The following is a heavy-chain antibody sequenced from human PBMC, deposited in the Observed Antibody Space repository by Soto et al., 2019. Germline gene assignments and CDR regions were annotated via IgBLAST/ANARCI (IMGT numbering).Heavy chain of an antibody. CDR2: VKPDGSET. CDR1: GFTFGSFW. Sequence: PGGSLRLSCAASGFTFGSFWMCWVRQAPGKGLEWVATVKPDGSETYYVDSLMGRFIISRDNANNLVHLQMHSLIAEDTAVYYCATEDRGPPHWGQGAQVTVSS. J-gene: IGHJ4*02. CDR3: ATEDRGPPH. V-gene: IGHV3-7*01.